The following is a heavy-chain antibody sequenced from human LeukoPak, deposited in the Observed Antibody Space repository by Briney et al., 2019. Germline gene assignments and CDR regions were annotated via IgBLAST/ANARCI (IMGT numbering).Heavy chain of an antibody. CDR2: INHSGST. CDR3: ARHATSVFDY. D-gene: IGHD5-12*01. J-gene: IGHJ4*02. V-gene: IGHV4-34*01. Sequence: SETLSLTCAVYGGSFSGYYWSWIRQPPGKGLEWIGEINHSGSTNYNPSLKSRVTISVDTSKNQFSLKLSSVTAADTAVYYCARHATSVFDYWGQGTLVTVSS. CDR1: GGSFSGYY.